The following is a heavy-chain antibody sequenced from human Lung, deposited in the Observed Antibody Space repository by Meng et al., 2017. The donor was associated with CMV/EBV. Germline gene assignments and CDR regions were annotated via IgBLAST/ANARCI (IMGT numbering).Heavy chain of an antibody. CDR1: GYSISSGYY. V-gene: IGHV4-38-2*02. CDR2: IYKSGRT. J-gene: IGHJ4*02. Sequence: SETLSLTCTVSGYSISSGYYWGWIRQPPGKGLEWIGNIYKSGRTFYSPSLKTRVTMSVDTSKNQFSLKLRSVTAADTAVYYCARFPFDYWGQGTLVTFSS. CDR3: ARFPFDY.